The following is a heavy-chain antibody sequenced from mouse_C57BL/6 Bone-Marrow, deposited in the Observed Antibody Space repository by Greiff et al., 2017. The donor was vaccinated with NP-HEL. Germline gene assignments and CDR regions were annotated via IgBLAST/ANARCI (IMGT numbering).Heavy chain of an antibody. V-gene: IGHV1-20*01. Sequence: VQLKESGPELVKPGDSVKISCKASGYSFTGYFMNWVMQSHGKSLEWIGRINPYNGDTFYNQKFKGKATLTVDKSSSTAHMGLRSLTSEDSAVYYCARGRPRDFDYWGQGTTLTVSS. CDR2: INPYNGDT. J-gene: IGHJ2*01. CDR1: GYSFTGYF. CDR3: ARGRPRDFDY. D-gene: IGHD2-12*01.